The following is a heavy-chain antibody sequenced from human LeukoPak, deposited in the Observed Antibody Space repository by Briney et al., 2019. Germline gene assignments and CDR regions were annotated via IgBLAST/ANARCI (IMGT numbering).Heavy chain of an antibody. CDR1: GFTFSIYG. J-gene: IGHJ4*02. V-gene: IGHV3-23*01. CDR3: AKDFSTDRDDSSGYYDY. D-gene: IGHD3-22*01. Sequence: GVLRLSCAASGFTFSIYGMGWVRQAPGKGLEWVSSISDNGGNTYYADSVKGRFTISRDNSKNTLYLQMNSLRAEDTAVYYCAKDFSTDRDDSSGYYDYWGQGTLVTVSS. CDR2: ISDNGGNT.